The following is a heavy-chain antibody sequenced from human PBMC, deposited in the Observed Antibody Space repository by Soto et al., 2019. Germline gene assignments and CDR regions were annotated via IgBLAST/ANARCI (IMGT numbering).Heavy chain of an antibody. D-gene: IGHD1-1*01. Sequence: QLQLVESGGGVVQPGRSLRLSCAASGFTFSDYGMHWVRQAPGKGLEWVAVICNDGSEKYYADSVKGRFTISRDNSKNTLHLQMNSLRAEDTAVYYCARQSLGNIRLRGLDYWVQGGLVTVSS. CDR1: GFTFSDYG. CDR2: ICNDGSEK. J-gene: IGHJ4*02. V-gene: IGHV3-33*01. CDR3: ARQSLGNIRLRGLDY.